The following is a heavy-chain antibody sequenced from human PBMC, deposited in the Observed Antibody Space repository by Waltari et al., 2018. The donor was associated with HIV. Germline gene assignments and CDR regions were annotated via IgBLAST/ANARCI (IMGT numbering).Heavy chain of an antibody. CDR2: ISWNSGSI. J-gene: IGHJ5*01. CDR3: AKDPGPTTVTTDS. V-gene: IGHV3-9*01. D-gene: IGHD4-17*01. CDR1: GFTFDKYA. Sequence: EVQLVESGGRLVQPGRSLRLSCAASGFTFDKYAMHWVRQAPGKGLEWVSGISWNSGSIGYVDSVKGRFTISRDNAKNRLYLQMNSLRVEDTALYYCAKDPGPTTVTTDSWGQGTLVTVSS.